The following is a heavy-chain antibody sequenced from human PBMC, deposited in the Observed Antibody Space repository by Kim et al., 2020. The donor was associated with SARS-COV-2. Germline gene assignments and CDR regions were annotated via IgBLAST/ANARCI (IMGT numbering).Heavy chain of an antibody. Sequence: YYVGSVRCRFTHSKDIAKNSVYMRMNGLGAEDTAVYYCARDKNTAKYYDAWGQGTLVTVSS. D-gene: IGHD1-26*01. V-gene: IGHV3-7*01. CDR3: ARDKNTAKYYDA. J-gene: IGHJ5*02.